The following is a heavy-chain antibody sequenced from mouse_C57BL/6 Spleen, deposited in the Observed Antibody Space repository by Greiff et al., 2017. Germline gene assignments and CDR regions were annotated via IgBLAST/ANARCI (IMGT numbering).Heavy chain of an antibody. D-gene: IGHD2-12*01. CDR2: IYPGDGDT. Sequence: VQLQQSGAELVKPGASVKISCKASGYAFSSYWMNWVKQRPGKGLEWIGQIYPGDGDTNYNGKFKGKATLTADKSSSTAYMQLSSLTCEDSAVYVCARELLPDYYARDYWGQGTSVTVSS. J-gene: IGHJ4*01. CDR1: GYAFSSYW. CDR3: ARELLPDYYARDY. V-gene: IGHV1-80*01.